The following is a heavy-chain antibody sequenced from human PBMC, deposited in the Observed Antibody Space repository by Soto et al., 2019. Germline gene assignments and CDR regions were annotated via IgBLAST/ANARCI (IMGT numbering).Heavy chain of an antibody. J-gene: IGHJ4*02. CDR3: TYGTIAAAGFDY. Sequence: TSETLSLTCAVSGGSISSGGYSWSWIRQPPGKGLEWIGYIYHSGSTYYNPSLKSRVTISVDRSKNQFSLKLSSVTAADTAVYYCTYGTIAAAGFDYWGQGTPVTVSS. CDR1: GGSISSGGYS. V-gene: IGHV4-30-2*01. CDR2: IYHSGST. D-gene: IGHD6-13*01.